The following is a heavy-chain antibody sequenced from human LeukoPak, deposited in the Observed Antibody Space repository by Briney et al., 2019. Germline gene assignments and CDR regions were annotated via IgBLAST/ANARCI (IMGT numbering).Heavy chain of an antibody. D-gene: IGHD2-15*01. Sequence: GGSLRLSCAASGFTFSSYAMSWVRQAPGKGLEWVSAISGSGGSTYYADSVKGRFTISRDNSKNTLYLQMNSLRAEDTVVYYCAKTPCSGGSCYFDYWGQGTLVTVSS. CDR1: GFTFSSYA. V-gene: IGHV3-23*01. CDR3: AKTPCSGGSCYFDY. CDR2: ISGSGGST. J-gene: IGHJ4*02.